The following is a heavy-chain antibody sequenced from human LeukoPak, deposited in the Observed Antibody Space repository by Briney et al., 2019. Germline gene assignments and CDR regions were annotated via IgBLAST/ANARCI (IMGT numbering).Heavy chain of an antibody. CDR1: GFTFSSYS. CDR2: ISSSRSYI. Sequence: GGSLRLSCAASGFTFSSYSMNWVRQAPGKGLEWVSSISSSRSYIYYADSVKGRFTISRDNAKNSLYLQMNSLRAEDTAVYYCARGAYYDSSGSWRYWGQGTLVTVSS. J-gene: IGHJ4*02. CDR3: ARGAYYDSSGSWRY. D-gene: IGHD3-22*01. V-gene: IGHV3-21*01.